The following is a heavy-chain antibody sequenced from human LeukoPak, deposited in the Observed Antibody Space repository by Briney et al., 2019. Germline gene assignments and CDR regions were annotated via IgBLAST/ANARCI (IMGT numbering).Heavy chain of an antibody. CDR1: GFTFRTYW. V-gene: IGHV3-74*01. D-gene: IGHD3-22*01. Sequence: GGSLRLSCAASGFTFRTYWMHWVRQVPGKGLVWVSRIKTDGSETVYADNVKGRFTISRVNARNTLYLQMNSRRVEDTAVYYCTRTYYYDSRDYFDYWGQGALVTVSS. CDR2: IKTDGSET. CDR3: TRTYYYDSRDYFDY. J-gene: IGHJ4*02.